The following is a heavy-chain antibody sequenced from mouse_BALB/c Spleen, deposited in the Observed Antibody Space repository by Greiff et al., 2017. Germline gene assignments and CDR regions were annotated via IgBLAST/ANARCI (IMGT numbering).Heavy chain of an antibody. CDR1: GDSITSSY. D-gene: IGHD2-2*01. Sequence: VQLQESGPSLVKPSQTLSLTCSVTGDSITSSYWNWIRKFPGNKLEHMGYISYSGSTYYNPSLKSRISITRDTSKNQYYLQLNSVTTEDTATYYCARWGYLYAMDYWGQGTSVTVSS. CDR2: ISYSGST. J-gene: IGHJ4*01. CDR3: ARWGYLYAMDY. V-gene: IGHV3-8*02.